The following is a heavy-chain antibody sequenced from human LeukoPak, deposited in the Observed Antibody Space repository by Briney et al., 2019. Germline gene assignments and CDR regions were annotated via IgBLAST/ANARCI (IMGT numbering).Heavy chain of an antibody. J-gene: IGHJ3*02. CDR2: ISSSSSTI. CDR3: ARDFSSGWSSISAFDI. V-gene: IGHV3-48*01. D-gene: IGHD6-19*01. Sequence: PGGSLRLSCAASGFTFSSYSMNWVRQAPGKGLEWVSYISSSSSTIYYADSVKGRFTISRDNAKNSLYLQINSLRAEDTAVYYCARDFSSGWSSISAFDIWGQGTMVIVSS. CDR1: GFTFSSYS.